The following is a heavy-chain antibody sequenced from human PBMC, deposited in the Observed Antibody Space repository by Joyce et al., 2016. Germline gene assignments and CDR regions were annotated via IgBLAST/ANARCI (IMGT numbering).Heavy chain of an antibody. CDR1: GGPFRGFF. J-gene: IGHJ4*02. V-gene: IGHV4-34*01. CDR2: LNNSGVT. CDR3: ARSQWLAPLMY. D-gene: IGHD6-19*01. Sequence: QVQLQQWGAGLLKTSETLSLTCAVSGGPFRGFFWTWVRQPPGKGLEWIGDLNNSGVTNYHPSLNTRVTFSVDTSKNQFSLKLTSLSAADTAVYYCARSQWLAPLMYWGQGTPVTVSS.